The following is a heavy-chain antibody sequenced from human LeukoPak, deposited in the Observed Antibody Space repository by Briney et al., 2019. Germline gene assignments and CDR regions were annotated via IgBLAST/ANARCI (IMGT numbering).Heavy chain of an antibody. CDR1: GGSISSYY. D-gene: IGHD3-10*01. CDR3: ARHRTEIVYYYGSGSRRNFDY. Sequence: SETLSLTCTVSGGSISSYYWSWIRQPPGKGLEWIGYIYYSGSTNYNPSLKSRVTISVDTSKNQFSLKLSSVTAADTAVYYCARHRTEIVYYYGSGSRRNFDYWGQGTLVTVSS. CDR2: IYYSGST. V-gene: IGHV4-59*08. J-gene: IGHJ4*02.